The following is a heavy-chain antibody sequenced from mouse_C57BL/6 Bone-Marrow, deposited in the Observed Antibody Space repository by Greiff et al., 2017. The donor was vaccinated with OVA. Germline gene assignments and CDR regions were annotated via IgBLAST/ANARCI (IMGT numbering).Heavy chain of an antibody. V-gene: IGHV1-81*01. D-gene: IGHD1-1*01. CDR1: GYTFTSYG. CDR3: ARSPHYYGSTSWFAY. Sequence: VQLQQSGAELARPGASVKLSCKASGYTFTSYGISWVKQRTGQGLEWIGEIYPRSGNTYYNEKFKGKATLTANKSSSTAYMALRNLTSKDAAGYFCARSPHYYGSTSWFAYWGQGTLVTGSA. CDR2: IYPRSGNT. J-gene: IGHJ3*01.